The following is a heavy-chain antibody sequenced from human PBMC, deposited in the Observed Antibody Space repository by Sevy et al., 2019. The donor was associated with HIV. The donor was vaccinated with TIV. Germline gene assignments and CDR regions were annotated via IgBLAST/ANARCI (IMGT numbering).Heavy chain of an antibody. CDR1: GFTFSSYA. CDR3: AKEGDDYVWGSYFY. V-gene: IGHV3-23*01. CDR2: ISGSGGST. Sequence: GGSLRLSCAASGFTFSSYAMSWVRQAPGKGLEWVSAISGSGGSTYYAASVKGRFTISRDNSKNTLYLQMNSLRAEDTAVYYCAKEGDDYVWGSYFYWGQGTLVTVSS. J-gene: IGHJ4*02. D-gene: IGHD3-16*01.